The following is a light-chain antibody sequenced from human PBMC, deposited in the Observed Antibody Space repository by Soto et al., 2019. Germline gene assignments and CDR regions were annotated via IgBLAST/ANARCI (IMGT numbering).Light chain of an antibody. CDR3: QQYHDWPRT. CDR2: GAS. Sequence: EIVMTQSPATLSVSPGERATLSCRASQSVSSNLAWYQQKPGPAARLLIYGASTRATGIPARFSGSGSGTEFTLTIGSLQYEDFAVYYCQQYHDWPRTFGQGTKVEIK. J-gene: IGKJ1*01. V-gene: IGKV3-15*01. CDR1: QSVSSN.